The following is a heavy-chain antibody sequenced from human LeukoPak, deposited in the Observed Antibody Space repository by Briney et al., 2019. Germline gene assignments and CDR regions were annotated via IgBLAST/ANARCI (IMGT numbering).Heavy chain of an antibody. Sequence: GGSLRLSCAASGFTVSSNYMSWVRQAPGKGLEWVSAISGSGGSTYYADSVKGRFTISRDNSKNTLYLQMNSLRAEDTAVYYCAKQEIAGWYYFDYWDQGTLVTVSS. D-gene: IGHD1-14*01. V-gene: IGHV3-23*01. CDR1: GFTVSSNY. J-gene: IGHJ4*02. CDR3: AKQEIAGWYYFDY. CDR2: ISGSGGST.